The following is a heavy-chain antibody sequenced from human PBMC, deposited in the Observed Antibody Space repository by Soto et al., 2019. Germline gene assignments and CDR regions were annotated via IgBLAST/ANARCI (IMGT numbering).Heavy chain of an antibody. D-gene: IGHD2-2*01. J-gene: IGHJ4*02. CDR3: AKRGDTSPLNWAFFDC. Sequence: HPGWCLRHSGVGSEFAYKCCARYWIRQAPGKGLESVAGISAAPTAYHVDSVKGRFTISRDNSRNTLYLQMNALRPDDTAIYYCAKRGDTSPLNWAFFDCWGRGTLVTSPQ. CDR1: EFAYKCCA. V-gene: IGHV3-23*01. CDR2: ISAAPTA.